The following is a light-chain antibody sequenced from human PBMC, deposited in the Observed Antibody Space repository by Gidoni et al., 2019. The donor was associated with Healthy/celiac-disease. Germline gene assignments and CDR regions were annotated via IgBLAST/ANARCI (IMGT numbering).Light chain of an antibody. V-gene: IGKV1-5*03. CDR2: KAS. CDR3: QQYNSYSRT. Sequence: DIQMTQSPSTLSASVGDRVTITCRASQSISRWLAWYPQKPGKAPTLLIYKASSLESGVPSRFSGSGSGTEFTLTISSLQPDDFATYYCQQYNSYSRTFGQGTKVEIK. J-gene: IGKJ1*01. CDR1: QSISRW.